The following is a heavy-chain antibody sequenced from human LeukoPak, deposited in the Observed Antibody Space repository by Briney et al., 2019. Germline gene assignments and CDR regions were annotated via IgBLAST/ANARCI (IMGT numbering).Heavy chain of an antibody. CDR2: ISPYSGNT. V-gene: IGHV1-18*01. Sequence: GASVKVSCKASGYTFTSYGISWVRQAPGQGLEWMGRISPYSGNTNYAQKFQGRVTMPTDTSTSTAYMELRSLRSDGTAVYFCARNILSGDGSGSPIDYWGPGTLVTVSS. CDR1: GYTFTSYG. D-gene: IGHD3-22*01. CDR3: ARNILSGDGSGSPIDY. J-gene: IGHJ4*02.